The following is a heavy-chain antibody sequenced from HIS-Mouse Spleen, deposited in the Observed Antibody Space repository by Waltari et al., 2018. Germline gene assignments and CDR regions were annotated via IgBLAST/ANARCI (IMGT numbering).Heavy chain of an antibody. CDR3: AREIPYSSSWYDWYFDL. CDR2: IYYSGST. D-gene: IGHD6-13*01. CDR1: GGPISSSSYY. V-gene: IGHV4-39*07. J-gene: IGHJ2*01. Sequence: QLQLQESGPGLAKPSETLSLTCTVSGGPISSSSYYWCWIRQPPGKGLEWIGSIYYSGSTYYNPSLKSRVTISVDTSKNQFSLKLSSVTAADTAVYYCAREIPYSSSWYDWYFDLWGRGTLVTVSS.